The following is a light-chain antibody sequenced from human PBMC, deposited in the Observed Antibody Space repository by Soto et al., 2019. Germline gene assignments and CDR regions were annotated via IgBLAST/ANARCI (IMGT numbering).Light chain of an antibody. CDR1: QSVSSTY. V-gene: IGKV3-20*01. CDR2: GAS. J-gene: IGKJ4*02. Sequence: EIVLTQSPGTLALSPGEIATLSCRASQSVSSTYLAWYQQKPGQAPRLLIYGASSRATGITDRFSGSGSGTDFTLTISRVEAEDFVVYYCQHDSSLVLTVGGGTKVEIK. CDR3: QHDSSLVLT.